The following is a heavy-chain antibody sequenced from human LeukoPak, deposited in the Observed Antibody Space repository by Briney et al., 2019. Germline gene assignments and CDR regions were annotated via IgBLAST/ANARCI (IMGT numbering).Heavy chain of an antibody. CDR3: ARAERWLQSKQGVGGSHFDN. V-gene: IGHV5-51*07. Sequence: GESLKISCKGSGYNFSRYWIGWVHQMPGKGLEWMGIIYPGDSDTRYSPSFQGQVTISADKSISTAYLQWSSLKASDTAMYCCARAERWLQSKQGVGGSHFDNWGQGTPVTVSS. CDR1: GYNFSRYW. J-gene: IGHJ4*02. D-gene: IGHD5-24*01. CDR2: IYPGDSDT.